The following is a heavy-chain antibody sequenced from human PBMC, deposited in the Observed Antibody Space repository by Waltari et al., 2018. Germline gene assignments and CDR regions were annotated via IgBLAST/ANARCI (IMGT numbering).Heavy chain of an antibody. CDR2: ISSSSHAI. V-gene: IGHV3-48*04. CDR3: ARELSTAWYNS. Sequence: EVQLVESGGGLVQPGGSLRLSCAASGLTFSSYGMNWVRQAPGKGLEWVAHISSSSHAIYYADSVKGRFTISRDNAKNSLYLQMNSLGVEDTAVYYCARELSTAWYNSWGQGTLVTVSS. J-gene: IGHJ5*02. CDR1: GLTFSSYG. D-gene: IGHD6-19*01.